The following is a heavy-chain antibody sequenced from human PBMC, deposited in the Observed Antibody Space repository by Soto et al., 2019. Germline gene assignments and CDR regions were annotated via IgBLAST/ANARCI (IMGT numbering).Heavy chain of an antibody. CDR2: IIPIFGTA. CDR1: GGTFSSYA. Sequence: QVPLVQSGAEVKKPGSSVKVSCKASGGTFSSYAISWVRQAPGQGLEWMGGIIPIFGTANYAQKFQGRVTITADKSTSTAYMELSSLRSEDTAVYYCARAYSSPADYYYYYGMDVWGQGTTVTVSS. CDR3: ARAYSSPADYYYYYGMDV. D-gene: IGHD6-13*01. J-gene: IGHJ6*02. V-gene: IGHV1-69*06.